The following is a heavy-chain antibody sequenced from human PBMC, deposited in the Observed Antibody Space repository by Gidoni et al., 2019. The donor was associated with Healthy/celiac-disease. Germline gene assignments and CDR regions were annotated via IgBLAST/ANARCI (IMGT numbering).Heavy chain of an antibody. D-gene: IGHD6-19*01. CDR2: IWYDGRNK. J-gene: IGHJ6*02. CDR3: ARARGWYTDYYYYGMDV. V-gene: IGHV3-33*01. CDR1: SSYG. Sequence: SSYGMHWVRQAPGKGLEWVAVIWYDGRNKYYADSVKGRFTISRDNSKNTLYLQMNSLRAEDTAVYYCARARGWYTDYYYYGMDVWGQGTTVTVSS.